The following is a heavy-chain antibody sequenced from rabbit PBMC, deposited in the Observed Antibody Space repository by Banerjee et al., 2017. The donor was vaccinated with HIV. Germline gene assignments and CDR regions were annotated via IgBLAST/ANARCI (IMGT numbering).Heavy chain of an antibody. J-gene: IGHJ4*01. V-gene: IGHV1S45*01. Sequence: QEQLEESGGGLVKPEGSLTLTCKASGVSLNDKDVMCWVRQAPGKGLEWIACINMFTAKSVYASWAKGRFTISKTSSTTVTLQMTSLTVADTATYFCARDAGRGDYIDGVFNLWGQGTLVTVS. CDR3: ARDAGRGDYIDGVFNL. D-gene: IGHD8-1*01. CDR1: GVSLNDKDV. CDR2: INMFTAKS.